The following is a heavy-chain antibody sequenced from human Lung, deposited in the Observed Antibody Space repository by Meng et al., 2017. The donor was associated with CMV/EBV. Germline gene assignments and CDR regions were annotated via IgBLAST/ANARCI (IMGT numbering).Heavy chain of an antibody. J-gene: IGHJ4*02. D-gene: IGHD3-22*01. CDR1: GLPISNYW. Sequence: YLVESXXXXVXXGGSLRLSCAASGLPISNYWMSWVRQAPGKGLEWVANIKNDGSERYYVDSVKGRFSISRDNADNSLYLQMNNLRAEDTAVYYCRLGHYSQDWGQGTLVTVSS. V-gene: IGHV3-7*02. CDR3: RLGHYSQD. CDR2: IKNDGSER.